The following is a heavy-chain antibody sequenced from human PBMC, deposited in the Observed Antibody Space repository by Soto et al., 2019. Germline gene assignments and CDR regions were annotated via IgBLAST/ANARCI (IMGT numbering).Heavy chain of an antibody. CDR3: AKDLDYDFWSGYNWFDP. J-gene: IGHJ5*02. Sequence: PGGSLRLSCAASGFTFSSYAMSWVRQAPGKGLEWVSAISGSGGSTYYADSVKGRFTISRDNSKNTLYLQMNSLRAEDTAVYYCAKDLDYDFWSGYNWFDPWGQGTLVTVS. V-gene: IGHV3-23*01. CDR1: GFTFSSYA. CDR2: ISGSGGST. D-gene: IGHD3-3*01.